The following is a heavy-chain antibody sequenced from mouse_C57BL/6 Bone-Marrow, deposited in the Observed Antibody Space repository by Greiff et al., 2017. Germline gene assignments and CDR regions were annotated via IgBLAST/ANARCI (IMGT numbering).Heavy chain of an antibody. CDR1: GYTFTSYW. V-gene: IGHV1-64*01. J-gene: IGHJ2*01. CDR3: AHSSGYCFDY. D-gene: IGHD3-2*02. CDR2: IHPNSGST. Sequence: QVQLQQPGAELVKPGASVKLSCKASGYTFTSYWMHWVKQMPGQGLEWIGMIHPNSGSTNYNEKFKSKATLTVDKSSSTAYMQLSSLTSEDSAVYYCAHSSGYCFDYWGQGTTLTVSS.